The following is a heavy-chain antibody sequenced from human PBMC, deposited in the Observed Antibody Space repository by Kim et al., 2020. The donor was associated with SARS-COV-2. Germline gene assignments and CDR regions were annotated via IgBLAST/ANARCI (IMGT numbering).Heavy chain of an antibody. V-gene: IGHV3-30-3*01. CDR3: ARDGNSGIAVAGVHYYYGMDA. D-gene: IGHD6-19*01. CDR2: TSYDGSSK. Sequence: GGSLRLSCAASGFAFSSFAMHWVRQAPGKGLEWVAFTSYDGSSKYHADSVKGRFTISRDNSKDTLYLQMNSLRPEDTALYYCARDGNSGIAVAGVHYYYGMDAWGQGTTVTVSS. CDR1: GFAFSSFA. J-gene: IGHJ6*02.